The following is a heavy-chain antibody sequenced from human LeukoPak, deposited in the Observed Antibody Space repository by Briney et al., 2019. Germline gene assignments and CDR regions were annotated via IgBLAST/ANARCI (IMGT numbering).Heavy chain of an antibody. Sequence: GGSLRLSCVASGFPFSSYWMTWVRQAPGKGLEWVANIKQDGSKKSYVDSVKGRFTISRDNAKNSLYLQMNSLRAEDTAVYYCTGARFDPWGQGTLVTVSS. CDR3: TGARFDP. CDR2: IKQDGSKK. V-gene: IGHV3-7*04. D-gene: IGHD6-6*01. J-gene: IGHJ5*02. CDR1: GFPFSSYW.